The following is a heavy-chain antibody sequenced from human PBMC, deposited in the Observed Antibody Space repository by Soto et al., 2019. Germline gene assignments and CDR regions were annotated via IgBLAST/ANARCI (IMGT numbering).Heavy chain of an antibody. CDR2: MNPNSGET. D-gene: IGHD2-15*01. CDR1: GSTFNTYD. CDR3: ARVAVAARPRWYNWFDP. V-gene: IGHV1-8*02. Sequence: GASVKVSCKTSGSTFNTYDINWVRQATGQGLEWIGWMNPNSGETGYAQKFQGRVTMTRSVSLTTAYLELSSLRSEDTAVYYCARVAVAARPRWYNWFDPWGQGTLVTVSS. J-gene: IGHJ5*02.